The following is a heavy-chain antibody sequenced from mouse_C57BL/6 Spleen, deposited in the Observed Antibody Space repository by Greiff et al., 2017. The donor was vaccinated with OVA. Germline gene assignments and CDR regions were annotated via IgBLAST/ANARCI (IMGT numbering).Heavy chain of an antibody. CDR3: ARGPLYYGNPYSLDY. J-gene: IGHJ2*01. D-gene: IGHD2-1*01. V-gene: IGHV1-50*01. Sequence: QVQLQQPGAELVKPGASVKLSCKASGYTFTSYWMQWVKQRPGQGLEWIGEIDPSDSYTNYNQKFKGKATLTVDTSSSTAYMQLSRLTSEDSAVYYCARGPLYYGNPYSLDYWGQGTTLTVSS. CDR2: IDPSDSYT. CDR1: GYTFTSYW.